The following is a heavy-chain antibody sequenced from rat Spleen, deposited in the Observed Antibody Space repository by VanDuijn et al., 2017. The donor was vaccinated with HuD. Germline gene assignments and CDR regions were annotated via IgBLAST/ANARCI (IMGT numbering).Heavy chain of an antibody. CDR3: TIDGYKY. CDR1: GFTFSNYG. V-gene: IGHV5-20*01. D-gene: IGHD1-9*01. CDR2: ISYDGGST. J-gene: IGHJ2*01. Sequence: EVQLVESGGGLVQPGRSMKLSCAASGFTFSNYGMAWVRQAPKKGLEWVAYISYDGGSTYYRDSVKGRFTITRDNAKSTLYLQMDSLRSEDTATYYCTIDGYKYWGQGVMVTVSS.